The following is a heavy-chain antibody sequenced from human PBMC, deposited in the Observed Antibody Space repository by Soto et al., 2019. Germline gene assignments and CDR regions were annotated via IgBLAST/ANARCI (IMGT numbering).Heavy chain of an antibody. J-gene: IGHJ4*02. D-gene: IGHD3-10*02. CDR2: ISYDGSNK. Sequence: QVQLVESGGGVVQPGRSLRLSCVASGFTFSNYAIHWVRQAPGKGLEWVTVISYDGSNKYYADSANGRFTISRDNSKNAVHLQMDSLRAEDTAVYYCARVPCAGSYCPYFDNWGQGTLVTVSS. CDR3: ARVPCAGSYCPYFDN. V-gene: IGHV3-30-3*01. CDR1: GFTFSNYA.